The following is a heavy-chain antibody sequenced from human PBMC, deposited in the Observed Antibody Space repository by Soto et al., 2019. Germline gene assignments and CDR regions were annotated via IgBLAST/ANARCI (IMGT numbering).Heavy chain of an antibody. CDR2: ISYDGSNK. J-gene: IGHJ4*02. Sequence: LRLSCAASGFTFSSYAMHWVRQAPGKGLEWVAVISYDGSNKYYADSVKGRFTISRDNSKNTLYLQMNSLRAEDTAVYYCARASGVGATPIDYWGQGTLVTVSS. CDR3: ARASGVGATPIDY. CDR1: GFTFSSYA. D-gene: IGHD1-26*01. V-gene: IGHV3-30-3*01.